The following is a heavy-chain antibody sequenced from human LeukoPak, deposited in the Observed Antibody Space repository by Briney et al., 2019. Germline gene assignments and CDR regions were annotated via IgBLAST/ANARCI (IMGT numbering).Heavy chain of an antibody. Sequence: PSETLSLTCTVSGGSISSGSYYWSWIRQPAGKGLEWIGRIYTSGSTNYNPSLKSRVTISVDTSKNQFSLKLSSVTAADTAVYYCAIAEYDFWSGYPYYFDYWGQGTLVTVSS. CDR2: IYTSGST. CDR1: GGSISSGSYY. V-gene: IGHV4-61*02. CDR3: AIAEYDFWSGYPYYFDY. J-gene: IGHJ4*02. D-gene: IGHD3-3*01.